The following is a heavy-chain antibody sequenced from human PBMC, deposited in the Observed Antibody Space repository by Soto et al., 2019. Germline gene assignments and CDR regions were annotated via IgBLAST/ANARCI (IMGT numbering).Heavy chain of an antibody. CDR2: IYYSGST. J-gene: IGHJ6*02. CDR3: AREAGLRWGGDYYYGMDV. Sequence: QVQLQESGPGLVKPSQTLSLTCTVSGGSISSGDYYWSWIRQPPGKGLEWIGYIYYSGSTYYNPSLKSRVTISVDPSKNQFSLKLSSVTAADTAVYYCAREAGLRWGGDYYYGMDVWGQGTTVTVSS. CDR1: GGSISSGDYY. D-gene: IGHD2-21*01. V-gene: IGHV4-30-4*01.